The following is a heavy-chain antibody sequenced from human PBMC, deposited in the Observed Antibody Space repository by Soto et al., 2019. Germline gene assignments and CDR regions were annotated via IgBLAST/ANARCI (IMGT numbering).Heavy chain of an antibody. CDR1: GFTFSSYA. Sequence: PGGSLRLSCAASGFTFSSYAMSWVRQAPGKGLEWVSAISGSGGSTYYADSVKGRFTISRDNSKNTLYLQMNSLRAEDTAVYYCAKTFWKGIAVVWSLLDVWGKGTTVTVSS. D-gene: IGHD6-19*01. V-gene: IGHV3-23*01. J-gene: IGHJ6*04. CDR3: AKTFWKGIAVVWSLLDV. CDR2: ISGSGGST.